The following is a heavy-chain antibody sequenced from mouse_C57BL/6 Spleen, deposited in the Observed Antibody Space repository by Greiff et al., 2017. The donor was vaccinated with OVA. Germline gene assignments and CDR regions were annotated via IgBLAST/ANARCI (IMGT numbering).Heavy chain of an antibody. D-gene: IGHD4-1*01. CDR1: GFTFSDYY. Sequence: DVMLVESGGGLVQPGGSLKLSCAASGFTFSDYYMYWVRQTPEKRLEWVAYISNGGGSTYYPDTVKGRFTIPRDNAKNTLDLQMSRLKSEDTAMYYCARHRTGYYYAMDYWGQGTSVTVSS. V-gene: IGHV5-12*01. CDR3: ARHRTGYYYAMDY. CDR2: ISNGGGST. J-gene: IGHJ4*01.